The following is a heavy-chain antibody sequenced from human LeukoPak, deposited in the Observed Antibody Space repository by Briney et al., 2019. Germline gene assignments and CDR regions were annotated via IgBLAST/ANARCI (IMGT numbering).Heavy chain of an antibody. CDR2: IVVGSGNT. CDR3: AAASRSYYYGMDV. V-gene: IGHV1-58*02. J-gene: IGHJ6*02. Sequence: ASVKVSCKASGFTFTSSAMQWVRQARGQRLEWIGWIVVGSGNTNYAQKFQERVTITRDMFTSTAYMELSSLRSEDTAVYYCAAASRSYYYGMDVWGQGTTATVSS. CDR1: GFTFTSSA.